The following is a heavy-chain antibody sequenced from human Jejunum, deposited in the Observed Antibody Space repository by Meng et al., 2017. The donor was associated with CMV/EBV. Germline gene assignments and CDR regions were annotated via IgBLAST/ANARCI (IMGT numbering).Heavy chain of an antibody. D-gene: IGHD4-17*01. J-gene: IGHJ4*02. CDR1: GLTFTSYW. Sequence: CAASGLTFTSYWMHWVRQAPGKGLVWVSGNNTAGTSTYYADSVKGRFTISRDNAKNTLYLQMNSLRAEDTAVYYCATVFDYWGQGTRVTVSS. CDR3: ATVFDY. V-gene: IGHV3-74*01. CDR2: NNTAGTST.